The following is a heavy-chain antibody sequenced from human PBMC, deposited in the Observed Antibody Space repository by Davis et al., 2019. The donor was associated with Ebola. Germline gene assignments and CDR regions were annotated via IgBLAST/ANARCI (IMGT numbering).Heavy chain of an antibody. J-gene: IGHJ4*02. CDR2: ISTYNGDT. CDR1: GYTFTNYG. V-gene: IGHV1-18*01. Sequence: ASVKVSCKTSGYTFTNYGISWVRQAPGQGLEWMGWISTYNGDTNYAQRFQARVIITRNTSISTAYMELSSLRSEDTAVYYCARGELDYWGQGTLVTVSS. CDR3: ARGELDY.